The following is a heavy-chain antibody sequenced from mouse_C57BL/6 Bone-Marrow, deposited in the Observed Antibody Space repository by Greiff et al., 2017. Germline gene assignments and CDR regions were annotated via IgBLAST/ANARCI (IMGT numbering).Heavy chain of an antibody. V-gene: IGHV1-7*01. Sequence: QVQLQQSGAELAKPGASVKLSCKASGYTFTSYWMHWVKQRPGQGLEWIGYINPSSGYTKYNQKFKDKATVTADKSSSTAYMQLSSLTYEDSAVYYCANDYGSSYGYFDYWGQGTTLTVSS. CDR3: ANDYGSSYGYFDY. D-gene: IGHD1-1*01. CDR2: INPSSGYT. CDR1: GYTFTSYW. J-gene: IGHJ2*01.